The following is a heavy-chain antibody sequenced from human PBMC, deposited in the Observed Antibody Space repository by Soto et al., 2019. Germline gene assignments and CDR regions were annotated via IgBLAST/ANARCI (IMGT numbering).Heavy chain of an antibody. CDR3: ARPFATFGVVIRDSYGMVL. D-gene: IGHD3-3*01. Sequence: PGGSLRLSCAASGFTFSSYGMLWVRQAPGKGLEWVSVIWYDGSNKYYADSVKGRFTISRDNSKNTLYLEMNSLRADDTAVYYCARPFATFGVVIRDSYGMVLWGQGTTVTVSS. J-gene: IGHJ6*02. V-gene: IGHV3-33*01. CDR2: IWYDGSNK. CDR1: GFTFSSYG.